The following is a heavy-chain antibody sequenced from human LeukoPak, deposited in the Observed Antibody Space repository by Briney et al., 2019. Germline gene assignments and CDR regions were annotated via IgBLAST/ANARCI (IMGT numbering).Heavy chain of an antibody. CDR1: GYTFTSYG. CDR3: ATNTSGDRSFDI. CDR2: IIPIFPTG. V-gene: IGHV1-69*06. J-gene: IGHJ3*02. Sequence: SVKVSCKASGYTFTSYGISWVRQAPGQGLEWMGGIIPIFPTGYYSQKFQGRVTITADKSTSTAYMELSSLRSEDTAVYYCATNTSGDRSFDIWGQGTMVTVSS. D-gene: IGHD7-27*01.